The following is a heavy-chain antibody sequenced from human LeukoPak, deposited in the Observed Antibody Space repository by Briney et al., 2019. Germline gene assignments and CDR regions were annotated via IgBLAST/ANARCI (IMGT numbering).Heavy chain of an antibody. CDR3: ATHSSSWLLPDY. D-gene: IGHD6-13*01. CDR1: GYTFTSYA. V-gene: IGHV1-3*01. J-gene: IGHJ4*02. Sequence: ASVKVSCKASGYTFTSYAMHWVRQAPGQRLEWMGWINAGNGNTKYSQKFQGRVTITRDTSASTAYMELSSPRSEDTAVYYCATHSSSWLLPDYWGQGTLVTVSS. CDR2: INAGNGNT.